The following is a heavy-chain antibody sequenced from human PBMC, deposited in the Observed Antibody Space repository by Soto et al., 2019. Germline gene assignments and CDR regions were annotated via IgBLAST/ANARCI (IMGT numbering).Heavy chain of an antibody. D-gene: IGHD6-13*01. CDR3: ARGLRFSSSWYGKYYYYYGMDV. CDR1: GQSSSGYY. CDR2: INHSGST. V-gene: IGHV4-34*01. J-gene: IGHJ6*02. Sequence: PSDTLSLTCAVYGQSSSGYYWSWVRQPPGERLEWIGEINHSGSTNYNPSLKSRVTISVDTSKNQFSLKLSSVTAADTAVYYCARGLRFSSSWYGKYYYYYGMDVWGQGPTVTVYS.